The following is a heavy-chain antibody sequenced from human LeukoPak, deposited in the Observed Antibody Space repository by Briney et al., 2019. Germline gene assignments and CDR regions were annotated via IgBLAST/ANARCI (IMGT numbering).Heavy chain of an antibody. V-gene: IGHV4-59*01. D-gene: IGHD2/OR15-2a*01. CDR3: ARGLRGSIRDYYYYYGMDV. CDR1: GASMSGYY. Sequence: SETLSLTCSVSGASMSGYYWSWIRQPPGKGLEWIGYIYYSGSTNYNPSLKSRVTISVDTSKNQFSLKLSSVTAADTAVYYCARGLRGSIRDYYYYYGMDVWGQGTTVTVSS. J-gene: IGHJ6*02. CDR2: IYYSGST.